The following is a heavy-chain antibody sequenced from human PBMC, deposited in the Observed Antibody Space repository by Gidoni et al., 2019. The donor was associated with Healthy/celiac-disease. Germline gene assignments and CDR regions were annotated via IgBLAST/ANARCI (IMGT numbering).Heavy chain of an antibody. Sequence: VQLQESGPGLVKPSENLSLTCTVSGGSISSYYWSWFRQPPVKGLEWIVYIYYSGSTNYNPSLKSRVTISVDTSKNHFSLKLSSVTSADTAVDYCARAYCVGDCYSYYFDYWGQGPLVTVSS. J-gene: IGHJ4*02. CDR3: ARAYCVGDCYSYYFDY. CDR1: GGSISSYY. D-gene: IGHD2-21*02. CDR2: IYYSGST. V-gene: IGHV4-59*01.